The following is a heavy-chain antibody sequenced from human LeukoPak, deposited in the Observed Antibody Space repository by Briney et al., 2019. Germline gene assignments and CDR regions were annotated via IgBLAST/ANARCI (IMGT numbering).Heavy chain of an antibody. CDR1: GGSFSGYY. D-gene: IGHD6-13*01. Sequence: PSETLSLTCAVYGGSFSGYYWSWICQPPGKGLEWIGEVNHSGSTNYNPSLKSRVTISVDTSKNQFSLKLSSVTAADTAVYYCARGSSWSRYNWFDPWGQGTLVTVSS. CDR3: ARGSSWSRYNWFDP. CDR2: VNHSGST. V-gene: IGHV4-34*01. J-gene: IGHJ5*01.